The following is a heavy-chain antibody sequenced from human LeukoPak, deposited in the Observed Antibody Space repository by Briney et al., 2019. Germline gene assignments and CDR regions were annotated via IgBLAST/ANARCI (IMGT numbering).Heavy chain of an antibody. CDR2: INPNSGGT. Sequence: GASVKVSCKASGYTFTGYYMHWVRQAPGQGLEWMGWINPNSGGTNYAQKLQGRVTMTTDTSTSTAYMELRSLRSDDTAVYYCARDATGTAAFDYWGQGTLVTVSS. V-gene: IGHV1-2*02. CDR1: GYTFTGYY. CDR3: ARDATGTAAFDY. J-gene: IGHJ4*02. D-gene: IGHD1-1*01.